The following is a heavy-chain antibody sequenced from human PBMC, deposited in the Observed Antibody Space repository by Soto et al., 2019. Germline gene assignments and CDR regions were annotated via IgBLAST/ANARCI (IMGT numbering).Heavy chain of an antibody. Sequence: ASVKVSCKASGYTFTGYYMHWVRQAPGQGLEWMGWINPNSGGTNYAQKFQGWVTMTRDTSISTAYMELSRLRSDDMAVYYCARSWGKCGGDCYSFSFDPWGQGTLVTVSS. D-gene: IGHD2-21*02. CDR2: INPNSGGT. V-gene: IGHV1-2*04. CDR3: ARSWGKCGGDCYSFSFDP. J-gene: IGHJ5*02. CDR1: GYTFTGYY.